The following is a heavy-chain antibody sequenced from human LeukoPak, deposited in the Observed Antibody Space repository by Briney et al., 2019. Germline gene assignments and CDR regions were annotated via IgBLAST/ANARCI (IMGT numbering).Heavy chain of an antibody. CDR2: MNPNSGNT. CDR1: GYTFTSYD. J-gene: IGHJ4*02. D-gene: IGHD4-23*01. CDR3: ARVSLRRFFDY. Sequence: ASVKVSCKASGYTFTSYDINWVRQATGQGLEWMGWMNPNSGNTGYAQKFQGRVTITRNTSISTAYMELRSLRSDDTAVYYCARVSLRRFFDYWGQGTLVTVSS. V-gene: IGHV1-8*03.